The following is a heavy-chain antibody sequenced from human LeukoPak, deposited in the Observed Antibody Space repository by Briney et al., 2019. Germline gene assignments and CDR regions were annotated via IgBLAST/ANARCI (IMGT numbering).Heavy chain of an antibody. CDR1: GGSISSNNYY. CDR3: ARQRTASSGRYIDY. V-gene: IGHV4-39*01. CDR2: LYYTGST. J-gene: IGHJ4*02. Sequence: WETLSLTCTVSGGSISSNNYYGVWIRQPPGKGLEWLGSLYYTGSTYDNPSLKSRVTISIDTSKNQFSLKLSPVTASDTAVYYCARQRTASSGRYIDYWGQGTLVTVSS. D-gene: IGHD3-22*01.